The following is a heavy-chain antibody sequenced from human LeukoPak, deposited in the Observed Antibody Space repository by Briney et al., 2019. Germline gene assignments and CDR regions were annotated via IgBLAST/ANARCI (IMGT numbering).Heavy chain of an antibody. J-gene: IGHJ4*02. V-gene: IGHV1-46*01. CDR2: INPSGGST. D-gene: IGHD5-24*01. CDR3: ATEKSRDGYNSGPGFDY. Sequence: ASVKVSCKASGYTFTSYYMHWVRQAPGQGLEWMGIINPSGGSTSYAQKFQGRVTMTRDMSTSTAYMELSSLRSEDTAVYYCATEKSRDGYNSGPGFDYWGQGTLVTVSS. CDR1: GYTFTSYY.